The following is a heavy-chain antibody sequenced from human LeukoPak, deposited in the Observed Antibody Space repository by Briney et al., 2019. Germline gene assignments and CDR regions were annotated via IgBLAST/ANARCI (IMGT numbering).Heavy chain of an antibody. D-gene: IGHD1-26*01. CDR2: IYHSGST. V-gene: IGHV4-38-2*02. J-gene: IGHJ4*02. CDR3: ARSPEGGGLFDY. CDR1: GYSISSGYY. Sequence: PSETLSLTCTVSGYSISSGYYWGWIRQPPGKGLEWIGGIYHSGSTYYNPSLKSRVTISVDTSKNQFPLKLNSVTAADTAVYYCARSPEGGGLFDYWGQGTLVTVSS.